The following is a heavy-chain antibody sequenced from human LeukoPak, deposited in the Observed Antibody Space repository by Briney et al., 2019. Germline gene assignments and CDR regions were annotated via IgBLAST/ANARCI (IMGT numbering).Heavy chain of an antibody. CDR3: ARGGASITIFGVVIHRRAFDY. J-gene: IGHJ4*02. D-gene: IGHD3-3*01. V-gene: IGHV4-34*01. CDR2: INHSGST. CDR1: GGSFSGYY. Sequence: PSETLSLTCAVYGGSFSGYYWSWLRQPPGKGLEWIGEINHSGSTNYNPSLKSRVTISVDTSKNQFSLKLSSVTAADTAVYYCARGGASITIFGVVIHRRAFDYWGQGTLVTVSS.